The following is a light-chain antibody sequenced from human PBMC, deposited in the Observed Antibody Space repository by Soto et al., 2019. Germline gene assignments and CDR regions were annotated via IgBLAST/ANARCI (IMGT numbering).Light chain of an antibody. J-gene: IGKJ5*01. CDR1: QSVSSN. CDR2: GAS. CDR3: QQCNNWPPVT. V-gene: IGKV3-15*01. Sequence: EIVMTQSPATLSVSPGERATLSCRASQSVSSNLAWYQQKPGQAPRLLMYGASTRAPGIPARFSGSGSGTEFTLTVSSLQSEDFAVYYCQQCNNWPPVTFGQGTRLEIK.